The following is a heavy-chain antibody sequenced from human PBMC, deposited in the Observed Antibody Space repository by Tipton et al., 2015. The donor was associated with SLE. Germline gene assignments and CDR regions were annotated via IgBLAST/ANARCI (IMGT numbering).Heavy chain of an antibody. CDR2: FYHRGTT. Sequence: TLSLTCSVSGHSISSGFYWGWIRQSPGKGLEWIGNFYHRGTTYYNPSLKSRATISADTSKNHLSLKLTSVTAADTAGYYCARHLATRADYGDYINVFDSWGQGTLVTVSS. D-gene: IGHD4-17*01. V-gene: IGHV4-38-2*01. CDR3: ARHLATRADYGDYINVFDS. CDR1: GHSISSGFY. J-gene: IGHJ4*02.